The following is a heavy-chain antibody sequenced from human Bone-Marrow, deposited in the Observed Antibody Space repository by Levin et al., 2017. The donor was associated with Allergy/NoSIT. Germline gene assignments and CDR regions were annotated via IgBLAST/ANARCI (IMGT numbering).Heavy chain of an antibody. CDR3: ARGAHYSSGWWGY. D-gene: IGHD6-19*01. J-gene: IGHJ4*02. CDR2: IYPGDSDT. Sequence: RGESLKISCKGSGYSFTSYWIAWVRQMPGKGLEWMGIIYPGDSDTRYSPSFQGQVTISADKSISTAYLQWSSLKASDTAKYYCARGAHYSSGWWGYWGQGTVVTVSA. CDR1: GYSFTSYW. V-gene: IGHV5-51*01.